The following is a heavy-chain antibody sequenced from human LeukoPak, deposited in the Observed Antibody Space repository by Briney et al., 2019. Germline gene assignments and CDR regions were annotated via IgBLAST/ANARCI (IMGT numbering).Heavy chain of an antibody. CDR1: GGSISSSSYY. V-gene: IGHV4-39*07. CDR2: IYYSGST. CDR3: ARESPYDYVWGSYRYTGGVDY. Sequence: SETLSLTCTVSGGSISSSSYYWGWIRQPPGKGLEWIGSIYYSGSTYYNPSLKSRVTISVDTSKNQFSLKLSSVTAADTAVYYCARESPYDYVWGSYRYTGGVDYWGQGTLVTVSS. J-gene: IGHJ4*02. D-gene: IGHD3-16*02.